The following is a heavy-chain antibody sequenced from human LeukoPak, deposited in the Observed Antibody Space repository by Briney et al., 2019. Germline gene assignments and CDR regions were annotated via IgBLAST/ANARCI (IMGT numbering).Heavy chain of an antibody. J-gene: IGHJ4*02. CDR1: GGSFSGYY. D-gene: IGHD5-18*01. Sequence: SETLSLTCAVYGGSFSGYYWSWIRQPPGKGLEWIGEINHSGSTNYNPSLKSRVTISVDTSKNQFSLKLSSVTAADTAVYYCASGYSYVGYWGQGTLVTVSS. CDR3: ASGYSYVGY. CDR2: INHSGST. V-gene: IGHV4-34*01.